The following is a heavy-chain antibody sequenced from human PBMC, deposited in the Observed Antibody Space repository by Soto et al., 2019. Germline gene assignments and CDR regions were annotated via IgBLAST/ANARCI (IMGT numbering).Heavy chain of an antibody. Sequence: GGSLRLSCAASGFTFDDYAMHWVRQAPGKGLEWVSGISWNSGSIGYADSVKGRFTISRDNAKNSLYLQMNSLRAEDTALYYCAKASEAYGPRYYMDVWGKGTTVTVTS. CDR2: ISWNSGSI. V-gene: IGHV3-9*01. D-gene: IGHD3-10*01. J-gene: IGHJ6*03. CDR3: AKASEAYGPRYYMDV. CDR1: GFTFDDYA.